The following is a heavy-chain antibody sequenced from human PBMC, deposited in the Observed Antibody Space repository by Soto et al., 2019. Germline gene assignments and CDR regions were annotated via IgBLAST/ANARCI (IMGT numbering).Heavy chain of an antibody. CDR3: ARGRGGSSWYWEYYYYGMDV. V-gene: IGHV3-30-3*01. J-gene: IGHJ6*02. CDR2: ISYDGSNK. CDR1: GFTFSSYA. D-gene: IGHD6-13*01. Sequence: PGGSLRLSCAASGFTFSSYAMHWVRQAPGKGLEWVAVISYDGSNKYYADSVKGRFTISRDNSKNTLYLQMNSLRAEDTAVYYCARGRGGSSWYWEYYYYGMDVWGQGTTVTVSS.